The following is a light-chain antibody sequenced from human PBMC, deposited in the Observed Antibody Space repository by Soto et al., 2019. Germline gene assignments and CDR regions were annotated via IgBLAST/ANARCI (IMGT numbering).Light chain of an antibody. Sequence: SYELTQPPSVSVAPGKTARITCGGNNIGSKSVHWYQQKPGQAPVLVIYFDSDRPSGIPERFSGSNSGNTATLTISRVEAGDEADYYCQVWDNSSDYVVFGGGTKLTVL. J-gene: IGLJ2*01. CDR3: QVWDNSSDYVV. V-gene: IGLV3-21*04. CDR2: FDS. CDR1: NIGSKS.